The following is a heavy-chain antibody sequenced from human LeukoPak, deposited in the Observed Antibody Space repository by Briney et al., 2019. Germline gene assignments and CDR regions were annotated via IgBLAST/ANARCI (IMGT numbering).Heavy chain of an antibody. V-gene: IGHV4-59*10. CDR1: GGSFSAYY. J-gene: IGHJ4*02. D-gene: IGHD3-10*01. CDR2: IYTSERT. Sequence: PSETLSLTCAVYGGSFSAYYWTWIRQPAGKGLEWIGRIYTSERTNYNPSLKSRVTISVDTSRNQFSLKLSSVTAADTAVYYCARGLWFGDENPPYFDYWGQGILVTVSS. CDR3: ARGLWFGDENPPYFDY.